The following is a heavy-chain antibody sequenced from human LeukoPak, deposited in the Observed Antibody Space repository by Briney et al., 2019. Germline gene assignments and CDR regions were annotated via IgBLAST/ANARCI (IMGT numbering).Heavy chain of an antibody. J-gene: IGHJ4*02. Sequence: GRSLRLCCAASGFTFSNPWMSRVRHAPGKGLAWLGRIKSKTDGGTTDYAAPVKGRFTISRDDSKKTPDPQTHKLKTEDTAVYYCTTGDWNYLDRFDYWGQGTLVTVSS. CDR3: TTGDWNYLDRFDY. CDR2: IKSKTDGGTT. V-gene: IGHV3-15*01. D-gene: IGHD1-7*01. CDR1: GFTFSNPW.